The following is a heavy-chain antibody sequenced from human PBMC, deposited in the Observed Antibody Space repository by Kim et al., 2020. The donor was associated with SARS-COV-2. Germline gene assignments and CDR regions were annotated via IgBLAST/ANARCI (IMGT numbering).Heavy chain of an antibody. CDR3: ARDAYSDYAIPLHFDS. CDR2: ISYSSSPI. D-gene: IGHD5-12*01. V-gene: IGHV3-48*02. J-gene: IGHJ4*02. CDR1: GFTFSRYS. Sequence: GGSLRLSCAASGFTFSRYSMNWVRQAPGKGLEWISYISYSSSPIYYADSVKGRFTISRDNAKNSLYLQMNSLRDEDTAVYYCARDAYSDYAIPLHFDSWGQGSLVTVSS.